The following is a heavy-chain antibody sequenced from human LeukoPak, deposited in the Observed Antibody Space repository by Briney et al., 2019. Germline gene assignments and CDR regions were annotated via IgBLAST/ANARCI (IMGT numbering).Heavy chain of an antibody. V-gene: IGHV3-11*04. J-gene: IGHJ4*02. CDR3: AREITTFDY. Sequence: GGSLRLSCGASGFTFSDYDLSWIRQAPGKGLEWVSYISSSGSTIYYADSVKGRFTISRDNAKNSLYLQMNSLRVEDTAVYYCAREITTFDYWGQGTLVTVSS. CDR2: ISSSGSTI. D-gene: IGHD5-24*01. CDR1: GFTFSDYD.